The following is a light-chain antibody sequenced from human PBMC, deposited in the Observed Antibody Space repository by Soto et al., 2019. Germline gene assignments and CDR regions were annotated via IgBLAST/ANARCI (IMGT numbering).Light chain of an antibody. CDR2: GVS. V-gene: IGKV3-20*01. Sequence: EVVLTQSPGTLSLSPGESATLSCRASQSVSSNYSAWYQQKPGQAPRLLIYGVSTRATGIPDRFSGSGSGTDFSLTISRLEPEDFALYYCQQYFTSPLTFGGGTKV. CDR1: QSVSSNY. J-gene: IGKJ4*01. CDR3: QQYFTSPLT.